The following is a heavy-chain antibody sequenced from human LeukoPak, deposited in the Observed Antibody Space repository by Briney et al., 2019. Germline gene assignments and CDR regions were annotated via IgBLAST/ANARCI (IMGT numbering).Heavy chain of an antibody. D-gene: IGHD2-15*01. CDR3: ARGYCSGGSCYSGDY. V-gene: IGHV1-69*04. CDR1: GYTFTRYA. Sequence: SVKVSCKASGYTFTRYAISWVRQAPGQGLEWMGRIIPIFGIANYAQKFQGRVTITADKSTSTAYMELGSLRSEDTAVYCCARGYCSGGSCYSGDYWGQGTLVTVSS. J-gene: IGHJ4*02. CDR2: IIPIFGIA.